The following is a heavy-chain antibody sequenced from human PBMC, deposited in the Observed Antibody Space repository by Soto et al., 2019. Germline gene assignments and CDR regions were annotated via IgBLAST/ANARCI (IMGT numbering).Heavy chain of an antibody. D-gene: IGHD3-22*01. CDR2: IIPIFGTA. V-gene: IGHV1-69*06. J-gene: IGHJ6*02. CDR1: VGTFSSYA. CDR3: ARANDSSGYYYNYYYYGMDV. Sequence: SVKVSCKASVGTFSSYAISRVRQAPGQGLEGMGGIIPIFGTANYAQKFQGRVTITADKSTSTAYMELSSLRSEDTAVYYCARANDSSGYYYNYYYYGMDVWGQGTTVTVSS.